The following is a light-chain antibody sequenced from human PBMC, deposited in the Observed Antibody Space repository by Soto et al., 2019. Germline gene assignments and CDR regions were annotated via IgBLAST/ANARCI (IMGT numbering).Light chain of an antibody. Sequence: EIVMTQSPATLSVSPGERATLSCRASQSVSSNLAWYQQKTGQAPRLLIYCASTRATGIPARFSGSGSGTEFTLTISSRQPEDFEVYYCQQYNNGPPMYTFGQGTKLEIK. V-gene: IGKV3-15*01. CDR1: QSVSSN. CDR3: QQYNNGPPMYT. J-gene: IGKJ2*01. CDR2: CAS.